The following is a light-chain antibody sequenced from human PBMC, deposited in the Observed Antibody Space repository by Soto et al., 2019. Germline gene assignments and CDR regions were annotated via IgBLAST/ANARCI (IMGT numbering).Light chain of an antibody. CDR2: GAS. J-gene: IGKJ1*01. CDR1: QSVSSSY. CDR3: QQYGSLPRT. V-gene: IGKV3-20*01. Sequence: EIVLTQSPGTLSLSPGERATLSCRASQSVSSSYLAWYQQKPGQAPRLLIYGASSRATGIRDRFSGSGSGTDFTLTISRLEPEDFAVYYCQQYGSLPRTFGQGTKVEIK.